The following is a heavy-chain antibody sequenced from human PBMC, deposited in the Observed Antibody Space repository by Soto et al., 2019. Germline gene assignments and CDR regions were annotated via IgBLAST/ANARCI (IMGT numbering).Heavy chain of an antibody. CDR2: IRSKANSYAT. J-gene: IGHJ5*02. CDR1: GFTFSGSA. Sequence: EVQLVESGGGLVQPGGSLKLSCAASGFTFSGSAMHWVRQASGKGLEWVGRIRSKANSYATAYAASVKGRFTITRDDSKNTAYLQMNSLKTEDTAVYYCTRGSPPIGFDPWGQGTLVTVSS. CDR3: TRGSPPIGFDP. V-gene: IGHV3-73*01.